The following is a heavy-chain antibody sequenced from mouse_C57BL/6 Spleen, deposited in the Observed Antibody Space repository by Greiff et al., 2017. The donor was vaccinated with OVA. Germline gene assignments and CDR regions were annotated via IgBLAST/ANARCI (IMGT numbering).Heavy chain of an antibody. CDR1: GFSLSTSGMG. CDR3: ARREGGTWYFDV. J-gene: IGHJ1*03. V-gene: IGHV8-12*01. Sequence: QVTLKESGPGILQSSQTLSLTCSFSGFSLSTSGMGVSWIRQPSGKGLEWLAHIYWDDDKRYNPSLKSRLTISKDTSRNQVFLKITSVDTADTATYYCARREGGTWYFDVWGTGTTVTVSS. D-gene: IGHD2-14*01. CDR2: IYWDDDK.